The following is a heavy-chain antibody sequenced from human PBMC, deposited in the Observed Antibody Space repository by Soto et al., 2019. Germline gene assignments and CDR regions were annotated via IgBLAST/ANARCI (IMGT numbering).Heavy chain of an antibody. Sequence: QVQLVQSGAEVKKPGASVKVSCKASGCTFTSYGISWVRQASGQGLEWMGWISAYNGNTKYAQKLQGRVTMTTDTSTSTAYMELRSLRSDDTAVYYCARDEAYKWNDGGWFDPWGQGTLVTVSS. CDR3: ARDEAYKWNDGGWFDP. V-gene: IGHV1-18*01. CDR2: ISAYNGNT. D-gene: IGHD1-1*01. CDR1: GCTFTSYG. J-gene: IGHJ5*02.